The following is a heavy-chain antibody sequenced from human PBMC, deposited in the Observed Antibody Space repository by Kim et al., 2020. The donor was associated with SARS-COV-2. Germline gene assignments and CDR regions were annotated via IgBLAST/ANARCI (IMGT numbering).Heavy chain of an antibody. V-gene: IGHV3-30*18. CDR2: ISYDGSNK. CDR3: AKGIAARPNDAFDI. J-gene: IGHJ3*02. CDR1: GFTFSSYG. D-gene: IGHD6-6*01. Sequence: GGSLRLSCAASGFTFSSYGMHWVRQAPGKGLEWVAVISYDGSNKYYADSVKGRFTISRDNSKNTLYLQMNSLRAEDTAVYYCAKGIAARPNDAFDIWGQGTMVTASS.